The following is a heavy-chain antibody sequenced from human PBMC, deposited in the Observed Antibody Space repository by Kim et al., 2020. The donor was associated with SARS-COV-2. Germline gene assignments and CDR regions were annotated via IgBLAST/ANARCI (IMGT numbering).Heavy chain of an antibody. J-gene: IGHJ6*02. V-gene: IGHV1-69*13. D-gene: IGHD3-22*01. CDR3: AREGRDYYDSSGWGYGMDV. CDR1: GGTFSSYA. Sequence: SVKVSCKASGGTFSSYAISWVRQAPGQGLEWMGGIIPIFGTANYAQKFQGRVTITADESTSTAYMELSSLRSEDTAVYYCAREGRDYYDSSGWGYGMDVWGQGTTVTVSS. CDR2: IIPIFGTA.